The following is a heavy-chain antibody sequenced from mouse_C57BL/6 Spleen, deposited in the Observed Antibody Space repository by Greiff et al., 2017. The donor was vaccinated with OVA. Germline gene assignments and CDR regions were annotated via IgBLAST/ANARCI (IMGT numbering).Heavy chain of an antibody. CDR3: ARGLTGSAWDY. V-gene: IGHV3-6*01. CDR2: ISYDGSN. Sequence: VQLKESGPGLVKPSQSLSLTCSVTGYSITSGYYWNWIRQFPGNKLEWMGYISYDGSNNYNPSIKNRISMTRDTSKNQFFMKLNSVTTEDTAAYYCARGLTGSAWDYWGQGTTLTVSS. J-gene: IGHJ2*01. D-gene: IGHD4-1*01. CDR1: GYSITSGYY.